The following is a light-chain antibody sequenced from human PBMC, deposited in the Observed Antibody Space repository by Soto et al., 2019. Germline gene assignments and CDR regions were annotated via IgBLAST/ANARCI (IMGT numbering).Light chain of an antibody. J-gene: IGLJ3*02. CDR2: EDI. CDR1: SSDVGTYNL. Sequence: QSALTQPASVSGSPGQSIIISCTGISSDVGTYNLVSWYQQHPGKAPKLMIYEDIKRPPGVLNRFSGSKSGNTASLTISGLQAEDGADYYCCSYAGSNSLFGGGTKLTVL. CDR3: CSYAGSNSL. V-gene: IGLV2-23*01.